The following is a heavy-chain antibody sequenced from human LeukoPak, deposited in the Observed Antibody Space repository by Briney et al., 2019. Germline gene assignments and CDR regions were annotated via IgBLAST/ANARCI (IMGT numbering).Heavy chain of an antibody. CDR2: VTSSGSST. D-gene: IGHD3-3*01. J-gene: IGHJ4*02. CDR3: AKGWGGYSIDS. Sequence: PGGSLRLSCAASGFAFTNYPMNWVRQAPGKGLEWVSSVTSSGSSTYYADSVKGRFTISRDNSKNTLYLQMNSLRVEDTAVYFCAKGWGGYSIDSWGQGTLVTVSS. V-gene: IGHV3-23*01. CDR1: GFAFTNYP.